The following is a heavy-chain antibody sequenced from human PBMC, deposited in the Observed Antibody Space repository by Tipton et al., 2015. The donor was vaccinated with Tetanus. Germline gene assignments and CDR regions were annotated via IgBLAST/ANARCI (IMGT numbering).Heavy chain of an antibody. CDR2: VYNSGST. D-gene: IGHD6-6*01. J-gene: IGHJ3*02. CDR3: ARDHTRYSGSSVATFDI. Sequence: LRLSCAVYGGSFSGYYWSWIRQPAGRGLEWIGRVYNSGSTDYNPSLKSRLAMSLDTSKNQFSLKLSSVTAADTAVYYCARDHTRYSGSSVATFDIWGQGTMVTVSS. CDR1: GGSFSGYY. V-gene: IGHV4-4*07.